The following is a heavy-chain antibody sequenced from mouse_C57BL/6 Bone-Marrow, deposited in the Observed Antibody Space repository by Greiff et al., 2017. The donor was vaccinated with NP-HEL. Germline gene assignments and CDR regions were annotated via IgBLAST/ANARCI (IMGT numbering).Heavy chain of an antibody. J-gene: IGHJ2*01. D-gene: IGHD2-3*01. CDR2: IDPSDSYT. CDR3: ARIEGLLPYFDY. V-gene: IGHV1-50*01. CDR1: GYTFTSYW. Sequence: QVQLQQPGAELVKPGASVKLSCKASGYTFTSYWMQWVKQRPGQGLEWIGEIDPSDSYTNYNQKFKGKATLTVDTSSSTAYMQLSSLTSEDSAVYYCARIEGLLPYFDYWGQGTTLTVSS.